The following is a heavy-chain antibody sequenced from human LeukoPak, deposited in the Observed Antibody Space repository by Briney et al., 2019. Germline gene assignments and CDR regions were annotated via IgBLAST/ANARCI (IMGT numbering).Heavy chain of an antibody. J-gene: IGHJ4*02. D-gene: IGHD1-7*01. V-gene: IGHV3-21*01. CDR2: ISSSSSYI. Sequence: GGSLRLSCAASGFTSSSYSMNWVPQAPGKGLEWVSSISSSSSYIYYADSVKGRFTISRDNAKNSVYLQMNSVRAEDSAVYYCARFNWNYHYFDYWGQGTLVTVSS. CDR1: GFTSSSYS. CDR3: ARFNWNYHYFDY.